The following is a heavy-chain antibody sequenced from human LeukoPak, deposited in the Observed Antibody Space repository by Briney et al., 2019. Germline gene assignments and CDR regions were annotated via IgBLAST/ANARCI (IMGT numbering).Heavy chain of an antibody. CDR2: INPNSGGT. CDR1: GYTFTGYY. Sequence: GASVKVSCKASGYTFTGYYMHWVRQAPGQGLEWMGWINPNSGGTNYAQKFQGRVTMTRDTSISTAYMELSRLRSDDTAVYYCARDAPDSSGYVEGAEYFQHWGQGTLVTVSS. CDR3: ARDAPDSSGYVEGAEYFQH. D-gene: IGHD6-19*01. J-gene: IGHJ1*01. V-gene: IGHV1-2*02.